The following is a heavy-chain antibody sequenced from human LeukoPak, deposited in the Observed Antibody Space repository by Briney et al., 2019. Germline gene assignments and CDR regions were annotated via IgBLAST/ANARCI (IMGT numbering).Heavy chain of an antibody. CDR2: ISYSGST. D-gene: IGHD4-17*01. CDR3: ARDRSRGLGQYYYGMDV. J-gene: IGHJ6*04. CDR1: GGSFSSYY. V-gene: IGHV4-59*01. Sequence: PSETLSLTCTVSGGSFSSYYWTWIRQPPGKGLDWIGYISYSGSTKYNPSLQSRVTISVDTSKNQFSLNLSSVTAADTAVYYCARDRSRGLGQYYYGMDVWGKGTTVTVSS.